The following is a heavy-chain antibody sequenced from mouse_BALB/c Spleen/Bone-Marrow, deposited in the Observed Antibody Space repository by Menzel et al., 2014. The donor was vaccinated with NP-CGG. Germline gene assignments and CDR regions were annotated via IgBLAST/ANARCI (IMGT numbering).Heavy chain of an antibody. V-gene: IGHV1-9*01. CDR1: GYTFSSYW. Sequence: QVQLKHSGAELMKPGASVKISCKATGYTFSSYWIEWVKQRPGHGLEWIGEILPGSGSTNYNEKFKGKATFTADTSSNTAYMQLSSLTSEDSAVYYCAREDGLWYFDVWGAGTTVTVPS. CDR2: ILPGSGST. J-gene: IGHJ1*01. D-gene: IGHD1-1*01. CDR3: AREDGLWYFDV.